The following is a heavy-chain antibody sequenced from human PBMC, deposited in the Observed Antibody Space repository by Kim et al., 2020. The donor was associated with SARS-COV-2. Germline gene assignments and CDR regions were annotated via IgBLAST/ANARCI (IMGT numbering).Heavy chain of an antibody. CDR1: GYTFTGYY. V-gene: IGHV1-2*02. CDR3: ARDPHYGDYLYYYYMDV. D-gene: IGHD4-17*01. CDR2: INPNSGGT. J-gene: IGHJ6*03. Sequence: ASVKVSCKASGYTFTGYYMHWVRQAPGQGLEWMGWINPNSGGTNYAQKFQGRVTMTRDTSISTAYMELSRLRSDDTAVYYCARDPHYGDYLYYYYMDVWGKGTTVTVSS.